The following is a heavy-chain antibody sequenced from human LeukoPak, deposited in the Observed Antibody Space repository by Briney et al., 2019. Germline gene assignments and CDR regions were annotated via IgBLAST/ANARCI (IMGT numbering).Heavy chain of an antibody. CDR1: GFTFSGYS. D-gene: IGHD5-24*01. Sequence: PGGSLRLSCAASGFTFSGYSMSWVRQAPGKGLEWVSVIYSGGSTYYADSVKGRFTISRDNSKNTLYLQMNSLRAEDTAVYYCASMGIEMATTYWGQGTLVTVSS. CDR2: IYSGGST. V-gene: IGHV3-66*02. J-gene: IGHJ4*02. CDR3: ASMGIEMATTY.